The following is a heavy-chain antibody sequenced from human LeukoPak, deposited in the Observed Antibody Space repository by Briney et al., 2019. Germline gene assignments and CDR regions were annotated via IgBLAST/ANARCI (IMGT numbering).Heavy chain of an antibody. CDR3: AKGLVGSHYSYDY. Sequence: PGGSLRLSCEVSGFTFTTYAMSWVRQAPGKGLEWVSAISGSGHGTYYADSVKGRFTISRDNSKNTLYLLMNSLRAEDTAIYYCAKGLVGSHYSYDYWGQGTLVTVSS. CDR1: GFTFTTYA. CDR2: ISGSGHGT. V-gene: IGHV3-23*01. D-gene: IGHD1-26*01. J-gene: IGHJ4*02.